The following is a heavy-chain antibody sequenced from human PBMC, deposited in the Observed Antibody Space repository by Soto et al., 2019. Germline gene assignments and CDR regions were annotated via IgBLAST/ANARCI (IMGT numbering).Heavy chain of an antibody. Sequence: SVKVSCKASGGTFSSYAISWVRQAPGQGLEWMGGIIPIFGTANYAQKFQGRVTITADESTSTAYMELSSLRSEDTAVYYCAREYYYDSSGYYYNWFDPWGQGTLVTVSS. CDR2: IIPIFGTA. CDR3: AREYYYDSSGYYYNWFDP. V-gene: IGHV1-69*13. CDR1: GGTFSSYA. J-gene: IGHJ5*02. D-gene: IGHD3-22*01.